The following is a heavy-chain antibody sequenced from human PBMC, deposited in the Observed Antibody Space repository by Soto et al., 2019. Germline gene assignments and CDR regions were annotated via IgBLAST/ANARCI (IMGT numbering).Heavy chain of an antibody. CDR1: GFTFSSYA. CDR3: AKRGKAYGGNRPDRFDH. D-gene: IGHD4-17*01. Sequence: EVQLLESGGGLVQPGGSLRLSCAASGFTFSSYAMSWVRQAPGKGLEWVSAISGSGGSTYYADSVKGRFTISRDNSKNTLYLQMNSLRAEDTAVYDCAKRGKAYGGNRPDRFDHWGQGTLVPVSS. CDR2: ISGSGGST. V-gene: IGHV3-23*01. J-gene: IGHJ4*02.